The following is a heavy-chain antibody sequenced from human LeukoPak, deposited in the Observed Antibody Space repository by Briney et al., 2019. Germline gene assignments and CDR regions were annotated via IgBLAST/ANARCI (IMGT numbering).Heavy chain of an antibody. Sequence: SETLSLTCTVSGGSISYYYWSWVRQPAGKGLEWIGRISTSGSTNFNPSLKSRVTMSVDTSKNQFSLKLSSVTAADTAVYYCARGDDSSGQGYWGQGALVTVSS. V-gene: IGHV4-4*07. CDR2: ISTSGST. J-gene: IGHJ4*02. CDR3: ARGDDSSGQGY. D-gene: IGHD3-22*01. CDR1: GGSISYYY.